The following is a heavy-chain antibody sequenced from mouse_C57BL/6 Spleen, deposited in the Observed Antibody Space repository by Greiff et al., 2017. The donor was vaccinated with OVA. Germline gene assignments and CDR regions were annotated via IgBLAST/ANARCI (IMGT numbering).Heavy chain of an antibody. Sequence: EVKLQESGPGLVKPSQSLSLTCSVTGYSITSGYYWNWIRQFPGNKLEWMGYISYDGSNNYNPSLKNRISITRDTSKTQFFLKLNSGTTEDTAAYYCAHGNYWYFDVWGTGTTVTVSS. D-gene: IGHD2-1*01. CDR2: ISYDGSN. J-gene: IGHJ1*03. CDR1: GYSITSGYY. V-gene: IGHV3-6*01. CDR3: AHGNYWYFDV.